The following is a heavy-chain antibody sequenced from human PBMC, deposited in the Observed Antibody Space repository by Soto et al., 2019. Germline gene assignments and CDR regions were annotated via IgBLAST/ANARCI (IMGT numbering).Heavy chain of an antibody. D-gene: IGHD3-3*01. J-gene: IGHJ6*02. CDR3: ATLARDFGGVIPDYYGMDV. CDR2: IIPIFGTA. CDR1: GGTFSSYA. V-gene: IGHV1-69*13. Sequence: SVKVSCKASGGTFSSYAISWVRQAPGQGLEWMGGIIPIFGTANYAQKFQGRVTITADESTSTAYMELSSLRSEDTAVYYCATLARDFGGVIPDYYGMDVWGQGTTVTVSS.